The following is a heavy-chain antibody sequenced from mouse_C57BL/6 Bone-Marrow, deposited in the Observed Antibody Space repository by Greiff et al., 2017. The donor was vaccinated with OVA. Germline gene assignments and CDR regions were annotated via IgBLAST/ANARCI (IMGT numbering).Heavy chain of an antibody. J-gene: IGHJ3*01. Sequence: EVKVVESGGDLVKPGGSLKLSCAASGFTFSSYGMSWVRQTPDKRLEWVATISSGGSYTYYPDSVKGRFTISRDNAKNTLYLQMSSLKSEDTAMYYCARAYYSNYEFAYWGQGTLVTVSA. CDR3: ARAYYSNYEFAY. D-gene: IGHD2-5*01. CDR1: GFTFSSYG. V-gene: IGHV5-6*01. CDR2: ISSGGSYT.